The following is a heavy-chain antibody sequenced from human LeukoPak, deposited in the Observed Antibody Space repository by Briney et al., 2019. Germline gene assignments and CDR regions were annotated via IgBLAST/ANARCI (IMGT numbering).Heavy chain of an antibody. CDR3: ATYPGPTIQGSFDY. CDR1: GYALTNYY. Sequence: ASVKVSCKASGYALTNYYMSWVRQAPGQGPEWMGAIDPSSGNTQFAPKFEGRVTVTTDTSTSTVYMEMSSPRSDDTAMYYCATYPGPTIQGSFDYWGQGTLVTVSS. D-gene: IGHD5-18*01. J-gene: IGHJ4*02. CDR2: IDPSSGNT. V-gene: IGHV1-46*01.